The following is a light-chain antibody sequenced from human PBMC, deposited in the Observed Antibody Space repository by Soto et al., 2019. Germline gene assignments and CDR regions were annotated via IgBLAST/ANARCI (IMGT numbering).Light chain of an antibody. J-gene: IGLJ3*02. Sequence: QSALTQPPSASGSPGQSVTISCTGTSSDIGGYNFVSSYQQHPGKAPKLIIYEVNKRPSGVPDRFSGSKSGNTASLTVSGLQADDEGDYYCSSDAGTNNLGVFGGGTKLTVL. CDR1: SSDIGGYNF. CDR2: EVN. V-gene: IGLV2-8*01. CDR3: SSDAGTNNLGV.